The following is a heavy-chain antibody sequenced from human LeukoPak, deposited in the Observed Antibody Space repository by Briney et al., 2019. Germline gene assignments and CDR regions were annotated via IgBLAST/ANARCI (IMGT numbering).Heavy chain of an antibody. Sequence: GGSLRLSCAAAGFIFSDYGMRWVRQAPGKGLEWVAFIRYDATEKYYVDSVKGRFTISRDNSKNSLYLQMNSLRPEDTAVYYCAKGGDGEYYDYMGGWGKGTTVTVSS. CDR3: AKGGDGEYYDYMGG. D-gene: IGHD4-17*01. CDR2: IRYDATEK. V-gene: IGHV3-30*02. CDR1: GFIFSDYG. J-gene: IGHJ6*03.